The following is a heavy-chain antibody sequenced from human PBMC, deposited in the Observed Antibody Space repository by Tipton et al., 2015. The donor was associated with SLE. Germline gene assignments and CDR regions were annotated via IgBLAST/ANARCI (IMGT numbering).Heavy chain of an antibody. Sequence: SLRLSCAASGFTFSSYAMSWVRQAPGKGLEWVSAISGSGGSTYYADSVKGRFTISRDNSKNTLYLQMNSLRAEDTAVYYCAKGDSSGSNYFDYWGQGTLVTVSS. V-gene: IGHV3-23*01. D-gene: IGHD3-22*01. CDR2: ISGSGGST. CDR1: GFTFSSYA. CDR3: AKGDSSGSNYFDY. J-gene: IGHJ4*02.